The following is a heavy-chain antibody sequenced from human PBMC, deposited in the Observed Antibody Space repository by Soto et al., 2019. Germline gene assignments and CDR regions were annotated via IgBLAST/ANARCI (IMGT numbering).Heavy chain of an antibody. V-gene: IGHV3-30*18. J-gene: IGHJ4*02. Sequence: QVQLVESGGGVVQPGRSLRLSCAASGFTFSSYGMHWVRQAPGKGLEWVSVISYDGSNKYYADSVKGRFTISRDNSKNTLYVQMNSMRAEDTAVCYCAKETYSGPLAYWGQGTLVTVSS. CDR3: AKETYSGPLAY. D-gene: IGHD2-15*01. CDR1: GFTFSSYG. CDR2: ISYDGSNK.